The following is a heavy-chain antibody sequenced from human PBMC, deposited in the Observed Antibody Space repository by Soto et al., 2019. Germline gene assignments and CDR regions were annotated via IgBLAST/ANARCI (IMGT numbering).Heavy chain of an antibody. CDR2: IDYSGKT. D-gene: IGHD3-22*01. V-gene: IGHV4-38-2*02. CDR1: GYLISSGYY. CDR3: ARDVSSGYDSYYFDY. Sequence: PSETLSLTCSVSGYLISSGYYWGWVRQTPGKGLEWLGSIDYSGKTYKNPSLKSRVSASVDLSQNQFSLNLRSVSAEDTAVYFSARDVSSGYDSYYFDYWGQGTLVTVSS. J-gene: IGHJ4*02.